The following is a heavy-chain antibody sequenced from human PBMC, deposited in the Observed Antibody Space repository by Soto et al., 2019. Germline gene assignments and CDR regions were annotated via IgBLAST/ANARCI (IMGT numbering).Heavy chain of an antibody. J-gene: IGHJ6*03. Sequence: SETLSLTCAVYGGSFSGYYWSWIRQPPGKGLEWIGEINHSGSTKYNPSLKSRVTISVDTSKNQFSLKLSSVTTADTAVYYFARQESSSWPLYYYYLDVWGKVTRVTFAS. D-gene: IGHD6-13*01. V-gene: IGHV4-34*01. CDR2: INHSGST. CDR1: GGSFSGYY. CDR3: ARQESSSWPLYYYYLDV.